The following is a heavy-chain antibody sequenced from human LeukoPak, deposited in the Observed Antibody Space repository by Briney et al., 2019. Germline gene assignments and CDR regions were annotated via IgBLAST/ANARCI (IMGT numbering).Heavy chain of an antibody. CDR2: IYPGDSDT. J-gene: IGHJ4*02. V-gene: IGHV5-51*01. D-gene: IGHD3-3*01. CDR1: GYSFTNYW. Sequence: GESLKISCRGSGYSFTNYWINWVRQMPGRGLEWMGIIYPGDSDTRYSPSFQGQVTISADKSTSTAFLQWSSLKTSDTAMYYCARGADFWSGSSSYYFDYWGQGTLVTVSS. CDR3: ARGADFWSGSSSYYFDY.